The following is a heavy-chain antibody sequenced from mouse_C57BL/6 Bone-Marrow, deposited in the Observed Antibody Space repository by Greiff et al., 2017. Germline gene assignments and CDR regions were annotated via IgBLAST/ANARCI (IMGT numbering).Heavy chain of an antibody. Sequence: EVQLQQSGPELVKPGASVKISCKASGYTFTDYYMNWVKQSHGKSLEWIGDINPNNGGTSYNQKFKGKATLTVDKSSSTAYMELRSLTSEDSAVYYCANLWLRRGFYYAMDYWGQGTSVTVSS. CDR1: GYTFTDYY. D-gene: IGHD2-2*01. CDR3: ANLWLRRGFYYAMDY. J-gene: IGHJ4*01. V-gene: IGHV1-26*01. CDR2: INPNNGGT.